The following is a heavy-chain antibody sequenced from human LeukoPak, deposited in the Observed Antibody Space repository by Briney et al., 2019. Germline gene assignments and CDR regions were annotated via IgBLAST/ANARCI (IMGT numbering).Heavy chain of an antibody. V-gene: IGHV3-23*01. D-gene: IGHD1-14*01. CDR2: ISGGGGST. Sequence: PGGSLRLSCGVSGFTFSSYAMGWVRQAPGKGLEWVSAISGGGGSTYYADSVKGRFTISRDNSKNTLYLQMNSLRAEDTAVYYCAKDATTPEYYFDYWGQGTLVTVSS. J-gene: IGHJ4*02. CDR1: GFTFSSYA. CDR3: AKDATTPEYYFDY.